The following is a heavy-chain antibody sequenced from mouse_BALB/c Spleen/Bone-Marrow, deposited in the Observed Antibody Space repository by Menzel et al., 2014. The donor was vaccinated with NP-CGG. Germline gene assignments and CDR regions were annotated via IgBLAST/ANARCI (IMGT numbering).Heavy chain of an antibody. J-gene: IGHJ4*01. V-gene: IGHV1-80*01. CDR1: GYAFSTYW. Sequence: QVQLQQSGAELVRPESSVKISYKASGYAFSTYWMIWVKQRPGQGLEWIGQIYPGDGDTNHNGKFKGNATLTADKSSSTAYMQLSSLTSEDSAVYFCARGARSAMDYWGQGTSVTVSS. CDR3: ARGARSAMDY. CDR2: IYPGDGDT.